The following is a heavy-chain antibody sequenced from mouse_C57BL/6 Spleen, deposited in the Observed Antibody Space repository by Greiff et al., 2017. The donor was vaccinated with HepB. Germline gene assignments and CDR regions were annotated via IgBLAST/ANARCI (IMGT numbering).Heavy chain of an antibody. J-gene: IGHJ4*01. D-gene: IGHD1-1*01. Sequence: QVQLQQPGTELVKPGASVKLSCKASGYTFTSYWMHWVKQRPGQGLEWIGNINPSNGGTNYNEKFKSKATLTVDKSSSTAYMQLSSLTSEDSAVYYCARANYYGSRFYAMDYWGQGTSVTVSS. CDR2: INPSNGGT. CDR1: GYTFTSYW. V-gene: IGHV1-53*01. CDR3: ARANYYGSRFYAMDY.